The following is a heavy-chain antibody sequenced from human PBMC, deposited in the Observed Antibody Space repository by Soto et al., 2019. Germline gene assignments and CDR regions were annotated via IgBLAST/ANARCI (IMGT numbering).Heavy chain of an antibody. V-gene: IGHV1-18*01. Sequence: QVQLVQSGAEVKKPGASVKVSCKASGYTFNSYGISWVRQAPGQGLEWMGWISAYNGNTNYAQTLQGRVTMTTDTSTSRAYMELRSLRSGDTAVYYCARVLSYGSRLNWFGPWGQGTLVTVSS. J-gene: IGHJ5*02. CDR2: ISAYNGNT. D-gene: IGHD6-13*01. CDR1: GYTFNSYG. CDR3: ARVLSYGSRLNWFGP.